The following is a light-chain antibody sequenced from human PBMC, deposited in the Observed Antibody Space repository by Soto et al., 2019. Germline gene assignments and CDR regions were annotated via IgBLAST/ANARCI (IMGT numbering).Light chain of an antibody. CDR1: QSVSSNY. CDR3: QQYGRSPCT. Sequence: ETVMTQSPGTLSLSPGETATLSCRASQSVSSNYVAWFHQKPGQAPRLLIYGASSRATGVPDRFSASGSGTDFTLTISRLEPEDFAVYYCQQYGRSPCTFGPGTKVDIK. V-gene: IGKV3-20*01. CDR2: GAS. J-gene: IGKJ3*01.